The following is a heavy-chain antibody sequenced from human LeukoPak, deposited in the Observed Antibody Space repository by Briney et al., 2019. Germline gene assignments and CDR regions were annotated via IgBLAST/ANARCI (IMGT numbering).Heavy chain of an antibody. CDR2: MNPNSGNT. Sequence: ASVKVSCKASGYTFTSYDINWVRQATGQGLEWMGWMNPNSGNTGYAQKLQGRVTMTTDTSTSTAYMELRSLRSDDTAVYYCARVGGYDYVWGSFDYWGQGTLVTVSS. CDR3: ARVGGYDYVWGSFDY. V-gene: IGHV1-8*01. CDR1: GYTFTSYD. D-gene: IGHD3-16*01. J-gene: IGHJ4*02.